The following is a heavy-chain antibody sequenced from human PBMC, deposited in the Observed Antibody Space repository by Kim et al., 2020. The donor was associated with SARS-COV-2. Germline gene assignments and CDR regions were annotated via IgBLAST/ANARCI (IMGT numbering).Heavy chain of an antibody. Sequence: GGSMRLSCAASEFTFSSYGMHWVRQAPGKGLEWVSAISYDGSNKYYADSVKGRFTISRDNSKNTLYLQMNSLRAEDTAVYYCAKLWGLTNYDILAGDYYYSVDVWGDRAPVTVSS. CDR1: EFTFSSYG. V-gene: IGHV3-30*18. CDR3: AKLWGLTNYDILAGDYYYSVDV. D-gene: IGHD3-9*01. J-gene: IGHJ6*03. CDR2: ISYDGSNK.